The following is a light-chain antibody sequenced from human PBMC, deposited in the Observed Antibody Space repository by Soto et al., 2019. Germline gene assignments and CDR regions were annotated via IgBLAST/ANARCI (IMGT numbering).Light chain of an antibody. CDR1: ETVNVW. CDR2: KAS. CDR3: QQYNSYPYT. Sequence: DIQMTQSPSTLSASVGDRVTISCRASETVNVWLAWYQQKPGKAPKLLSYKASSLEAGVPSRFSASGSGTELTLTISSLQPDDFATYYCQQYNSYPYTFGQGTKVEVK. V-gene: IGKV1-5*03. J-gene: IGKJ2*01.